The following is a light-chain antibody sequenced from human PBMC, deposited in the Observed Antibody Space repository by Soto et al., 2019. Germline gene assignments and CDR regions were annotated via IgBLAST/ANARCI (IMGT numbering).Light chain of an antibody. Sequence: AIRMTQSPSSFSASTGDRVTITCRASQGISSYLAWYQQKPGKAPKLLTYAASTLQSGVPSRFSGSGSGTDFTLTISCLQSEDFATYYCQQYYSYPLTFGQGTKVDIK. CDR1: QGISSY. V-gene: IGKV1-8*01. J-gene: IGKJ1*01. CDR2: AAS. CDR3: QQYYSYPLT.